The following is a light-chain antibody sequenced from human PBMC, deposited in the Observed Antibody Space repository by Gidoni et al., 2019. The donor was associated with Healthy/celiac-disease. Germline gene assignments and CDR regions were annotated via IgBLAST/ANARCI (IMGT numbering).Light chain of an antibody. CDR1: SSDVGGYNH. CDR2: AVS. Sequence: QSALTQPDSVSGSTGQSNTLSCTRTSSDVGGYNHVPWYQQHPGKAPKLMIYAVSNRPSGVSNRFSGSKSGNTAALTISGLQAEDEADYYCSSYTSSSTQVVFGGGTKLTVL. J-gene: IGLJ2*01. CDR3: SSYTSSSTQVV. V-gene: IGLV2-14*01.